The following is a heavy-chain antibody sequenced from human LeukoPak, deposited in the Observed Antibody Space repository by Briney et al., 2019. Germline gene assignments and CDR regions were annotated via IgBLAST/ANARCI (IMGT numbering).Heavy chain of an antibody. V-gene: IGHV4-59*01. CDR1: GGSISSYY. CDR3: AKTELEYYYYMDV. CDR2: IYYSGST. J-gene: IGHJ6*03. Sequence: SETLSLTCTVSGGSISSYYWSWIRQPPGKGLEWIGYIYYSGSTNYNPSLKSRVTISVDTSKNQFSLKLSSVTAADTAVYYCAKTELEYYYYMDVWGKGTTVTVSS. D-gene: IGHD1-26*01.